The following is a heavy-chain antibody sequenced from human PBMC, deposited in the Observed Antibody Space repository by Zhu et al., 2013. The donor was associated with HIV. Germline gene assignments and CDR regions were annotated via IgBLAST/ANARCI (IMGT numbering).Heavy chain of an antibody. D-gene: IGHD2-15*01. J-gene: IGHJ4*02. CDR2: INPSGGST. Sequence: VQLVQSGAEVKKPGASVKVSCKASGYTFTSYYMHWVRQAPGQGLEWMGIINPSGGSTSYAQKFQGRVTMTRDTSTSTVYMELSSLRSEDTAVYYCARPSVAYSWYRGVLPYWGQGTLVHRLL. CDR3: ARPSVAYSWYRGVLPY. CDR1: GYTFTSYY. V-gene: IGHV1-46*01.